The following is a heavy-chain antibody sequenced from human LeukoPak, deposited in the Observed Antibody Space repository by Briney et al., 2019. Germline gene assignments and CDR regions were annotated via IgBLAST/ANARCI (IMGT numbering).Heavy chain of an antibody. CDR2: INHSGST. Sequence: SETLSLTCAVYGGSFSGYYWSWIRQPPGKGLEWIGEINHSGSTNYNPSLKSRVTISVDTSKNQFSLKLSSVTAADTAVYYCARDMLWFGESYYGMDVWGQGTTVTVSS. CDR1: GGSFSGYY. V-gene: IGHV4-34*01. D-gene: IGHD3-10*01. CDR3: ARDMLWFGESYYGMDV. J-gene: IGHJ6*02.